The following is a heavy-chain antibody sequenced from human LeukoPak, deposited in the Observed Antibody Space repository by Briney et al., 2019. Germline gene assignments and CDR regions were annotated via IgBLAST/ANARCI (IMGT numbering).Heavy chain of an antibody. J-gene: IGHJ3*01. Sequence: ASVKVSCKASGYTFNSYGITWVRQAPGQGLEWVGWISVYNGVTKFAQKVQDRVTMTTDTSTNIAYMELRNLRSDDTAVYYCARVSYTPDAFDFWGQGTMVTVSS. CDR2: ISVYNGVT. CDR1: GYTFNSYG. V-gene: IGHV1-18*01. D-gene: IGHD2-2*02. CDR3: ARVSYTPDAFDF.